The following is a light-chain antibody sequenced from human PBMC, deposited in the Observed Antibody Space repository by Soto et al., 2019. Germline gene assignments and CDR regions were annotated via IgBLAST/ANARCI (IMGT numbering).Light chain of an antibody. Sequence: DIQITQSPSSLSASVRDRVTITCGATEYISNYLNWYQQKPGKAPNLLIYSASSLQSGVPSRFSGSGSGTDFTLTISSLQPEDFATYYCQQSYSTPITFGQGTRLEIK. J-gene: IGKJ5*01. CDR3: QQSYSTPIT. CDR1: EYISNY. CDR2: SAS. V-gene: IGKV1-39*01.